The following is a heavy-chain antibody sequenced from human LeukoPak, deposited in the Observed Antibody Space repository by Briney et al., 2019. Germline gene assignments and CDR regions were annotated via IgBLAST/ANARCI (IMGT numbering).Heavy chain of an antibody. D-gene: IGHD5-24*01. CDR3: ARGLKDGYNYGYYFDF. V-gene: IGHV4-59*01. CDR2: IYYSGNT. CDR1: GGSISSYY. J-gene: IGHJ4*02. Sequence: SETLSLTCTVSGGSISSYYWSWIRQPPGKGLEWIGYIYYSGNTNYNPSLKSRVNMSVDSSKNQFSLKLSSVTAADTAAYYCARGLKDGYNYGYYFDFWGQGTLVTVSS.